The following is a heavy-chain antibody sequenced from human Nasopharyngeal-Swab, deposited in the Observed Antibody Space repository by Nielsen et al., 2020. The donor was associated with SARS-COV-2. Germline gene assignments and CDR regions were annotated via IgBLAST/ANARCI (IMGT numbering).Heavy chain of an antibody. J-gene: IGHJ4*02. Sequence: LRLSCTVSGGSISSGGYYWSWIRQHPGKGLEWIGYIYYSGSTYYNPSLKSRVTISVDTSKNQFSLKLSSVTAADTAVYYCARVGYDILTGHYYYFDYWGQGTLVTVSS. CDR2: IYYSGST. CDR3: ARVGYDILTGHYYYFDY. CDR1: GGSISSGGYY. D-gene: IGHD3-9*01. V-gene: IGHV4-31*03.